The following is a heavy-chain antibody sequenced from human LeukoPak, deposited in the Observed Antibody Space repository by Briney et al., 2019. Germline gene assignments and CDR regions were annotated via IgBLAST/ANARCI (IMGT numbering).Heavy chain of an antibody. CDR1: GFTFSSYA. D-gene: IGHD3-16*01. J-gene: IGHJ3*02. V-gene: IGHV3-23*01. Sequence: EGSLRLSCAASGFTFSSYAMSWVRQATGKGLDWVSAISGSGGSTYYADSVKGRFTIPRDNPKNTLYLQMNSLRAEDTAVYFTAQNGFDYAAPCAFDIWGRGSLVSVSS. CDR3: AQNGFDYAAPCAFDI. CDR2: ISGSGGST.